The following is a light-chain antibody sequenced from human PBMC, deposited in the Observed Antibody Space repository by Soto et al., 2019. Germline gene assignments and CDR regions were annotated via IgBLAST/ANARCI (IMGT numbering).Light chain of an antibody. CDR1: QSVSTY. CDR2: DAS. V-gene: IGKV3-15*01. J-gene: IGKJ4*01. CDR3: QQYNKWPPVT. Sequence: ETVLTQSPATLSLSPGESATLSCRASQSVSTYLAWYQQKPGQAPRLLIYDASTRATGIPARFSGSGSGTEFTLTISSLQSEDFAVYYCQQYNKWPPVTFGGGTKVDIK.